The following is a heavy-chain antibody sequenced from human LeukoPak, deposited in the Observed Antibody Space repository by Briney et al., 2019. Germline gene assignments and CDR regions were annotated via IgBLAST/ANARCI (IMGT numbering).Heavy chain of an antibody. CDR1: GFTFSSYA. V-gene: IGHV3-66*01. D-gene: IGHD3-22*01. CDR3: AREGAYDSSGYYEVS. CDR2: IYSGGST. Sequence: GGSLRLSCAASGFTFSSYAMSWVRQAPGKGLEWVSVIYSGGSTYYADSVKGRFTISRDNSKNTPYLQMNSLRAEDTAVYYCAREGAYDSSGYYEVSWGQGTLVTVSS. J-gene: IGHJ4*02.